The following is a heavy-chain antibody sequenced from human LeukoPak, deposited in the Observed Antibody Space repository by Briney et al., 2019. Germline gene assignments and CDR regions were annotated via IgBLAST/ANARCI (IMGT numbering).Heavy chain of an antibody. CDR2: IYYTGST. J-gene: IGHJ4*02. V-gene: IGHV4-59*08. CDR3: ASHGSSGHDPLT. D-gene: IGHD5-12*01. Sequence: SETLSLTCSVFSGSLSPNYWTWIRQPPGKGLEWIGYIYYTGSTSYNPSLKSRVTISLDTSRSQFSLRLTSVTAADTAVYYCASHGSSGHDPLTWGQGTLVTVSS. CDR1: SGSLSPNY.